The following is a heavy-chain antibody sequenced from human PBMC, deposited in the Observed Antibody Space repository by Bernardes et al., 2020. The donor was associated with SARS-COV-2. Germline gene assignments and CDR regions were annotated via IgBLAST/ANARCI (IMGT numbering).Heavy chain of an antibody. Sequence: ASVKVSCKASGYTFTDYHIHWVRQAPGQGLEWMGWVYPKSGDTSFAQNFQGRVTMTRDTSVSTAYMELSRLRFDDTAVYYCASVTWSGHDGFDIWGQGTVVTVSS. D-gene: IGHD6-25*01. J-gene: IGHJ3*02. CDR1: GYTFTDYH. V-gene: IGHV1-2*02. CDR3: ASVTWSGHDGFDI. CDR2: VYPKSGDT.